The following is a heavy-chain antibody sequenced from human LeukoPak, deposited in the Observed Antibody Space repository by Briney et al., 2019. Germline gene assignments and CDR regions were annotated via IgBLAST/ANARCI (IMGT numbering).Heavy chain of an antibody. CDR1: GFTFSSYA. V-gene: IGHV3-30-3*01. CDR3: ARDTYCSSTSCIGLDY. Sequence: GGSLRLSCAASGFTFSSYAMHWVRQAPGKGLEWVAVISYDGSNKYYADSVKGRFTISRDNSKNTLYLQMNSLRAEDTAVYYCARDTYCSSTSCIGLDYWGQGTLVTVSS. J-gene: IGHJ4*02. CDR2: ISYDGSNK. D-gene: IGHD2-2*01.